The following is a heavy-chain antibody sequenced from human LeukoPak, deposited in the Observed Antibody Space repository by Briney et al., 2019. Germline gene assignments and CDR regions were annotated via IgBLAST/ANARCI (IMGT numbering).Heavy chain of an antibody. J-gene: IGHJ5*02. V-gene: IGHV4-39*02. CDR2: IFYSGKT. D-gene: IGHD2-2*03. Sequence: PSETLSPTCTASNGSMTSDSYYWAWVRQPPGKGLEWIGTIFYSGKTYYSASLKSRVTVSLDTSKKNFSLRLSSVTAADTAVYYCARLWIVATWFDAWGQGALVTVSS. CDR1: NGSMTSDSYY. CDR3: ARLWIVATWFDA.